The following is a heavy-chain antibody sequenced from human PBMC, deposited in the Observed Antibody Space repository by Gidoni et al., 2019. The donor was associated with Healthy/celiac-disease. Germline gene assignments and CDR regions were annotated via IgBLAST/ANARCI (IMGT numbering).Heavy chain of an antibody. CDR2: ISYDGSNK. CDR1: GFTFSSSA. V-gene: IGHV3-30*18. J-gene: IGHJ5*02. CDR3: AKDDPDNWFDP. Sequence: QVQLVESGGGVVQPGRSLRLSCAASGFTFSSSAMHWVRQAPGKGLEWVAVISYDGSNKYYADSVKGRFTISRDNSKNTLYLQMNSLRAEDTAVYYCAKDDPDNWFDPWGQGTLVTVSS.